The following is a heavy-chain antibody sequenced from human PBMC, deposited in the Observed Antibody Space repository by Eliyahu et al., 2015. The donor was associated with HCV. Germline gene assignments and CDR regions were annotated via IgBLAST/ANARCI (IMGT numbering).Heavy chain of an antibody. J-gene: IGHJ4*02. V-gene: IGHV5-51*01. CDR2: IYPGDSDT. D-gene: IGHD5-24*01. Sequence: EVQLVQSGAELKKPGESLRISCKGFGYDFTGYWIAWVRQMPGKGLEWVGNIYPGDSDTRYRPSFQGQVTISVDKSISTAYLQWSSLEALDTAMYYCARVWDGYNDFWGRGTLVTVSS. CDR1: GYDFTGYW. CDR3: ARVWDGYNDF.